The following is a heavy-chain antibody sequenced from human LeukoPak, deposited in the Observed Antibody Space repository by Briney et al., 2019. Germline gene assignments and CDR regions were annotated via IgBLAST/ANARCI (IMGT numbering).Heavy chain of an antibody. CDR1: GASVGGNH. D-gene: IGHD6-19*01. CDR3: ASDSGWYIY. CDR2: IFHDGVT. J-gene: IGHJ4*02. Sequence: SETLSLTCAVSGASVGGNHWSWIRQSPEKGLEWIGNIFHDGVTDYNPSFKSRVTMLPDTSKNQFSLRLTSVTAADTAVYYCASDSGWYIYWGQGTLVTVSS. V-gene: IGHV4-59*04.